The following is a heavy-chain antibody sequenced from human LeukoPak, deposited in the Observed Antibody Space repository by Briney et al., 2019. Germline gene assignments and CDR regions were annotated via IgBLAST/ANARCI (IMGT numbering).Heavy chain of an antibody. CDR2: IYHSGNT. CDR1: GGSISSGGYY. Sequence: SETLSLTCTVSGGSISSGGYYWSWIRQPPGEGLEWIAHIYHSGNTYYNPSLKSRVTISVDTSKNQFSLKLSSVTAADTAVYFCAGYHVYGVTTPPLGYWGQGTLVTVSS. V-gene: IGHV4-30-2*01. CDR3: AGYHVYGVTTPPLGY. J-gene: IGHJ4*02. D-gene: IGHD4-17*01.